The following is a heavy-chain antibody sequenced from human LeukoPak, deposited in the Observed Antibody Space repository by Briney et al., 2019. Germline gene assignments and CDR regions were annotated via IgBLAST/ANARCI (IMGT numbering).Heavy chain of an antibody. V-gene: IGHV4-34*01. CDR2: INHSGST. CDR1: GGPLSGYY. CDR3: ARGRDYDSSGYYPNADY. D-gene: IGHD3-22*01. J-gene: IGHJ4*02. Sequence: SETLSLTCAVFGGPLSGYYWSWIRQSPGKGLEWIGEINHSGSTNYNPSLKSRVTISVDTSKNQFSLKLSSVTAADTAVYYCARGRDYDSSGYYPNADYWGQGTLVTVSS.